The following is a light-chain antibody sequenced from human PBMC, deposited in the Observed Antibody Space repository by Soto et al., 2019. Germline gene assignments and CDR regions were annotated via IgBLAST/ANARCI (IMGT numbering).Light chain of an antibody. Sequence: ELVLTQSPATLSLSPGARATLSCRASQSVSSYLAWYQQKPGQAPRLLIYDASTRATGIPARFSGSGSGTDLTITISSLEPEDFEVYYCQQRNSWPWTFGQGTKVDIK. CDR1: QSVSSY. CDR3: QQRNSWPWT. CDR2: DAS. V-gene: IGKV3-11*01. J-gene: IGKJ1*01.